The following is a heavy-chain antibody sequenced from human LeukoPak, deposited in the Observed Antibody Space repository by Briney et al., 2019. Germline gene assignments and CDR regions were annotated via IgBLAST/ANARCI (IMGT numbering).Heavy chain of an antibody. CDR1: GYSISSGYY. J-gene: IGHJ4*02. Sequence: PSETLSLTCAVSGYSISSGYYWGWIRQPPGKGLEWIGSIYHSGSTYYNPSLKSRGTISVDTSKNQFSLKLSSVTAADTAVYYCARHRRPHSLTMIDYWGQGTLVTVSS. CDR3: ARHRRPHSLTMIDY. D-gene: IGHD3-22*01. CDR2: IYHSGST. V-gene: IGHV4-38-2*01.